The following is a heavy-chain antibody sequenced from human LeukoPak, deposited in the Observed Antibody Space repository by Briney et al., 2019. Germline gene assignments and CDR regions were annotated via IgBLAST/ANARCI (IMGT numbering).Heavy chain of an antibody. Sequence: PSETLSLTCTVSGDSISIYYWSWIRQPPGKGLEWIGYIYNSGSTNYNPSLKSRVTISVDTSKNQFSLKLSSVTAADTAVYYCAHTLIGWFDPWGQGTLVTVSS. CDR3: AHTLIGWFDP. CDR1: GDSISIYY. V-gene: IGHV4-59*08. CDR2: IYNSGST. D-gene: IGHD2-15*01. J-gene: IGHJ5*02.